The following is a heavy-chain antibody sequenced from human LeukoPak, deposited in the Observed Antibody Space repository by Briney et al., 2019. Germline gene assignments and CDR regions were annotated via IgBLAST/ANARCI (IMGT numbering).Heavy chain of an antibody. CDR3: ARDGTYCSSTSCLLDY. D-gene: IGHD2-2*01. J-gene: IGHJ4*02. Sequence: GGSLRLSCAASGFTFSNYMMSWVRQAPGKGLEWISSISSTGRTIYYADSVKGRFTISRDSAKNPVSLQMNSLRDEDTAVYYCARDGTYCSSTSCLLDYWGQGTLVSVSS. CDR1: GFTFSNYM. CDR2: ISSTGRTI. V-gene: IGHV3-48*02.